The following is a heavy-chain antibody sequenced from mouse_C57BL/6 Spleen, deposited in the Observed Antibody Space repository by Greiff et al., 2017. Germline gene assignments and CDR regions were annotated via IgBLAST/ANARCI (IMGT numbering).Heavy chain of an antibody. CDR2: IHPNSGST. J-gene: IGHJ4*01. CDR3: ARLPDSSGYYAMDY. D-gene: IGHD3-2*02. Sequence: QVQLQQPGAELVKPGASVKLSCKASGYTFTSYWMHWVKQRPGQGLEWIGMIHPNSGSTNYNEKFKSKATLTVDKSSSTAYMQLSSLTSEDSAVYYCARLPDSSGYYAMDYWGQGTSVTVSS. CDR1: GYTFTSYW. V-gene: IGHV1-64*01.